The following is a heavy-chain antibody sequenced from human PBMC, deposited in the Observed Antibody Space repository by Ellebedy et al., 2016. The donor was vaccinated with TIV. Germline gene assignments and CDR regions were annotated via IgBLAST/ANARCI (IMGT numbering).Heavy chain of an antibody. CDR2: ISYDGNNK. Sequence: GGSLRLXXAASGFIFSNYAMYWVRQAPGKGLEWVALISYDGNNKFYADSVKGRFTISRDNSKNTLHVQMTSLTPEDTAVYYCAKAERYNSGGFDYWGRGTLVTVSS. V-gene: IGHV3-30-3*01. CDR3: AKAERYNSGGFDY. J-gene: IGHJ4*02. D-gene: IGHD5-12*01. CDR1: GFIFSNYA.